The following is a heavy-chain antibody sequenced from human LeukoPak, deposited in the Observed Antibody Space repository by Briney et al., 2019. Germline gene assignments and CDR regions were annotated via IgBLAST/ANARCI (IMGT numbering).Heavy chain of an antibody. V-gene: IGHV3-30*03. CDR1: GFSFSTYV. CDR3: ARELPPVVNYRFDH. D-gene: IGHD1-7*01. Sequence: GGSLRLSCVASGFSFSTYVMHWVRQAPGKGLEWVAVISEDGSKKYYDDSVKGRFTISRDNFKNTLHLQMNSLRAEDTAVYYCARELPPVVNYRFDHWGQGTLVTVSS. CDR2: ISEDGSKK. J-gene: IGHJ5*02.